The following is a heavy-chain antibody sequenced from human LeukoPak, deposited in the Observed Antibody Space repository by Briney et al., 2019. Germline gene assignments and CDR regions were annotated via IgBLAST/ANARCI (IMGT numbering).Heavy chain of an antibody. CDR2: IYYSGNT. V-gene: IGHV4-39*07. CDR3: VKSGGYGLIDY. J-gene: IGHJ4*02. CDR1: GSSISNYY. D-gene: IGHD1-26*01. Sequence: SETLSLTCTVSGSSISNYYWGWIRQAPGKGLEWIGSIYYSGNTYYNSSLKSRVTISLDTSKNQFSLNLFSVTAADTAMYYCVKSGGYGLIDYWGQGTLVTVSS.